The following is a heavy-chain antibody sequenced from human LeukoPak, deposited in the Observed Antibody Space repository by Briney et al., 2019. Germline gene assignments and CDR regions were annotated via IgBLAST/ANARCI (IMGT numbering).Heavy chain of an antibody. J-gene: IGHJ4*02. Sequence: GGSLRLSCAASGFTFSNYAMTWVRQAPGKGLEWVAAISSSGSSTYYADSVKGRFTISRDNSKNTLYLQMNSLRAEDTAVYYCAKVRSPLFRGGSYCFDYWGQGTLVTVSS. D-gene: IGHD1-26*01. V-gene: IGHV3-23*01. CDR1: GFTFSNYA. CDR2: ISSSGSST. CDR3: AKVRSPLFRGGSYCFDY.